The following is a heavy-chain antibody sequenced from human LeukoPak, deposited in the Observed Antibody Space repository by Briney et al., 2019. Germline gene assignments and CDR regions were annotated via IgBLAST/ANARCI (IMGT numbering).Heavy chain of an antibody. CDR2: IRSKAYGGTT. Sequence: GGSLRLSCTASGFTFGDYAMSWFRQASGKGLEWVGFIRSKAYGGTTEYAASVKGRFTISRDDSKSIAYLQMNSLKTEDTAVYYCTRDKDYYDSSGYYYWGQGTLVTVSS. CDR1: GFTFGDYA. D-gene: IGHD3-22*01. V-gene: IGHV3-49*03. CDR3: TRDKDYYDSSGYYY. J-gene: IGHJ4*02.